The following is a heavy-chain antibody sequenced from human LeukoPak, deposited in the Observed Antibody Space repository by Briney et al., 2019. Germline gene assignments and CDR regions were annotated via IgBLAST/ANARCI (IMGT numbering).Heavy chain of an antibody. Sequence: VQPGGSLRLSCAASGFTFSSYAMSWVRQAPGKGLEWVSRISGGGGSTYYADSVKGRFTISRDNSKRTLYLQMNNLRAEDTAVYYCATGFSLVEFDYWGQGTLVTVSS. CDR3: ATGFSLVEFDY. D-gene: IGHD3-16*02. CDR1: GFTFSSYA. J-gene: IGHJ4*02. CDR2: ISGGGGST. V-gene: IGHV3-23*01.